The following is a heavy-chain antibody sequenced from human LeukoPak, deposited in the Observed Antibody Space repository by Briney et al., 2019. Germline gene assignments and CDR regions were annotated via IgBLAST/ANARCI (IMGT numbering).Heavy chain of an antibody. D-gene: IGHD6-19*01. Sequence: SQTLSLTCTVSGGSISSGGYYWSWIRQPPGKGLEWIGYIYHSGSTYYNPSLKSRVTISLDTSKNQFSVKLSSVTAADTAVYYCARLRPRSYSSGWYYFDYWGQGTLVTVSS. J-gene: IGHJ4*02. CDR3: ARLRPRSYSSGWYYFDY. V-gene: IGHV4-30-2*01. CDR2: IYHSGST. CDR1: GGSISSGGYY.